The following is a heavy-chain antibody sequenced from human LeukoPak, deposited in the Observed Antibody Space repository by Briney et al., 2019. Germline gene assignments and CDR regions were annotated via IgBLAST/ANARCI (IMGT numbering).Heavy chain of an antibody. V-gene: IGHV3-23*01. J-gene: IGHJ4*02. D-gene: IGHD2-2*01. CDR3: AKERGGVASRTPPIDY. CDR2: ISVSGART. Sequence: GGSLRLSCAASGFTFSSYAMNWVRQAPGKGLEWVSAISVSGARTYYADSVKGRFTICRDNSKNTLDLQMNSLTAEDTAVYYCAKERGGVASRTPPIDYWGQGTLVTVSS. CDR1: GFTFSSYA.